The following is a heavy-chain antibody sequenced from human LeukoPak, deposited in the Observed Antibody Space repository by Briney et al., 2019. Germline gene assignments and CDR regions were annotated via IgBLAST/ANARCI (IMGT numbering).Heavy chain of an antibody. D-gene: IGHD3-3*01. Sequence: GASVKVSCKASGYTFTSYYMHWVRQAPGQGLEWMGIINPSGGSTSYAQEFQGRVTMTRDTSTNTVYMELSSLRSEDTAVYYCARSIYDFWSGYGYYYYGMDVWGQGTTVTVSS. CDR2: INPSGGST. J-gene: IGHJ6*02. CDR3: ARSIYDFWSGYGYYYYGMDV. V-gene: IGHV1-46*01. CDR1: GYTFTSYY.